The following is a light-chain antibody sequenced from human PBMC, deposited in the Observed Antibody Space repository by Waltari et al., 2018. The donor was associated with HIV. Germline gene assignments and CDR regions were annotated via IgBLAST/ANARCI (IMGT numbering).Light chain of an antibody. CDR3: SSFANRDGFYVL. J-gene: IGLJ2*01. CDR1: NSDIGTYDY. CDR2: EVT. V-gene: IGLV2-8*01. Sequence: QSALTQPPSASGSPGQSVTLSCTGTNSDIGTYDYVSWYQQNPGKAPKLVISEVTKRPSGGSDRFSGSKSGNTACLTVSGLQAEDEADDYCSSFANRDGFYVLFGGGTRLTVL.